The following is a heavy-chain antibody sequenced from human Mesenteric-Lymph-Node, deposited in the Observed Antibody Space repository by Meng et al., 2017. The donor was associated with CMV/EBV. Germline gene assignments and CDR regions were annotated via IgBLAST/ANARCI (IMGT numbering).Heavy chain of an antibody. CDR1: GFSFNDYC. V-gene: IGHV3-11*04. CDR2: ITSSGGTV. Sequence: GGSLRLSCAASGFSFNDYCMSWIRQAPGKGLEWVSYITSSGGTVYYSDSVKGRFTISRDNARNSLYLQMNSLRAEDTAVYYCARDLISEHDDAFDIWGQGTMVTVSS. CDR3: ARDLISEHDDAFDI. J-gene: IGHJ3*02. D-gene: IGHD1-26*01.